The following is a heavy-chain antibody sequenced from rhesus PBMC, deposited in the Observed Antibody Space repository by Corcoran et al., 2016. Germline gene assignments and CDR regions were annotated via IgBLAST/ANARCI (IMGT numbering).Heavy chain of an antibody. V-gene: IGHV4-169*02. Sequence: LQLQESGPGLVKPSETLSVTCAVSGGSISSSYWSWIRQAPGKGLEWIGYIYGSGSSTNYNPSLKSRVTLSVDTSKNQFSLKLSSVTAADTAVYYCVREYSGSYFDYWGQGVLVTVSS. CDR3: VREYSGSYFDY. J-gene: IGHJ4*01. D-gene: IGHD6-25*01. CDR1: GGSISSSY. CDR2: IYGSGSST.